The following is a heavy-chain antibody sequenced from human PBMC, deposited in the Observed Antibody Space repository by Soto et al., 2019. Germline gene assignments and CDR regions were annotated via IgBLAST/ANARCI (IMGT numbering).Heavy chain of an antibody. V-gene: IGHV3-33*01. CDR3: ARERGGAIAVAGTWFAY. CDR1: GFTFSSYG. Sequence: QVQLVESGGGVVQPGRSLRLSCAASGFTFSSYGMHWVRQAPGKGLEWVAVIWYDGSNKYYADSVKGRFTISRDNSKNXXYRQMNSLRAEDTAVYYCARERGGAIAVAGTWFAYLGQGTLVTVSS. J-gene: IGHJ4*02. CDR2: IWYDGSNK. D-gene: IGHD6-19*01.